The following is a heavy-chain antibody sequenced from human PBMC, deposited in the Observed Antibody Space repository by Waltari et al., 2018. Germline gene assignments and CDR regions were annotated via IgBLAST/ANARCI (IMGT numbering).Heavy chain of an antibody. Sequence: LLVESGGGEVETGRFLRFYCAAVGFTFSSAGLQRVRKAYRKGLEWVAVISYDGSNKYYADSVKGRFTISRDNSKNTLYLQMNSLRAEDTAVYYCAKIGYCGGDCYSTNDAFDIWGQGTMVTVSS. J-gene: IGHJ3*02. V-gene: IGHV3-30*18. CDR3: AKIGYCGGDCYSTNDAFDI. CDR2: ISYDGSNK. CDR1: GFTFSSAG. D-gene: IGHD2-21*01.